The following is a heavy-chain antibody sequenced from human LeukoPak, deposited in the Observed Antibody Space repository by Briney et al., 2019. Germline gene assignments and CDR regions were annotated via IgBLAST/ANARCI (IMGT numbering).Heavy chain of an antibody. CDR2: FDPEDGET. V-gene: IGHV1-24*01. CDR1: GYTLTELS. CDR3: ARDLGLYGDYEEGPFDY. D-gene: IGHD4-17*01. Sequence: ASVKVSCKVSGYTLTELSMHWVRQAPGKGLEWMGGFDPEDGETIYAQKFQGRVTMTEDTSTDTAYMELSSLRSEDTAVYYCARDLGLYGDYEEGPFDYWGQGTLVTVSS. J-gene: IGHJ4*02.